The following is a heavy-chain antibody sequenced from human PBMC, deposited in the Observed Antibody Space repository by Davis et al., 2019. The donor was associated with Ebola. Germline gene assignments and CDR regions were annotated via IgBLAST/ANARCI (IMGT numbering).Heavy chain of an antibody. CDR3: ARESYYYDSSGYYRGAFDI. D-gene: IGHD3-22*01. Sequence: MPGGSLRLSCAVSGGSISSSNWWSWIRQPPGKGLEWIGEINHSGSTNYNPSLKSRVTISVDTSKNQFSLKLSSVTAADTAVYYCARESYYYDSSGYYRGAFDIWGQGTMVTASS. V-gene: IGHV4-4*02. CDR2: INHSGST. J-gene: IGHJ3*02. CDR1: GGSISSSNW.